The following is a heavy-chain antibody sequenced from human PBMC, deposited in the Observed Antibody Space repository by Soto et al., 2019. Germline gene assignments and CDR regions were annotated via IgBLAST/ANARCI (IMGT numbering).Heavy chain of an antibody. Sequence: QVQLVQSGAEVKKPGASVKFSCNASGYTFTSYYMHWFRQAPGQGLEWMGIINPSGGSTSYEQKLQGRVTMTRDTSTRTVYMELSSLRSEDTAVYDCARDLGASSGWNGDYWGQGTLVTVSS. CDR1: GYTFTSYY. CDR3: ARDLGASSGWNGDY. J-gene: IGHJ4*02. V-gene: IGHV1-46*03. CDR2: INPSGGST. D-gene: IGHD6-19*01.